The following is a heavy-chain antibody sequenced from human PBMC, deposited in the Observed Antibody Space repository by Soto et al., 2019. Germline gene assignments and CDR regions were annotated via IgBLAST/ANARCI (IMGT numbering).Heavy chain of an antibody. CDR2: IYYSGST. J-gene: IGHJ3*02. CDR1: GGSISSYY. CDR3: ARHTIFGVVTKYAFDI. D-gene: IGHD3-3*01. Sequence: PSQTLSLTCTVSGGSISSYYWSWIRQPPGKGLEWIGYIYYSGSTNYNPSLKSRVTISVDTSKNQFSLKLSSVTAADTAVYYCARHTIFGVVTKYAFDILGQGKMVTVSS. V-gene: IGHV4-59*08.